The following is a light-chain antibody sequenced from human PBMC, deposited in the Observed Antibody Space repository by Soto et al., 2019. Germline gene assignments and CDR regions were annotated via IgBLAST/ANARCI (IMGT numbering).Light chain of an antibody. J-gene: IGKJ1*01. CDR3: QQYNTYST. CDR2: DVS. V-gene: IGKV1-5*01. Sequence: DIQMTQAPSTLSASVGDSVTISCRASQNINAWLAWHQQKPGKAPKLLIYDVSTLDSGVPSRFSGSGSGTEFTLTISSLQPDDFATYYCQQYNTYSTFGRGTKVDI. CDR1: QNINAW.